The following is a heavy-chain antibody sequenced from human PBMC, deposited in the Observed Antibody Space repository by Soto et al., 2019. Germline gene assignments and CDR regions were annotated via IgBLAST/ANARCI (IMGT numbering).Heavy chain of an antibody. Sequence: QVQLVQSGAEVKKPGASVKVSCKASGYTFTGYYMHWVRQAPGQGLEWMGWINPNSGGTNYAQKFQGRVTMTRDTSISTAYMELSRLRSDDTAVYYCAREEDTAIYYYYGMDVWGQGTTVTVSS. V-gene: IGHV1-2*02. CDR1: GYTFTGYY. J-gene: IGHJ6*02. D-gene: IGHD5-18*01. CDR3: AREEDTAIYYYYGMDV. CDR2: INPNSGGT.